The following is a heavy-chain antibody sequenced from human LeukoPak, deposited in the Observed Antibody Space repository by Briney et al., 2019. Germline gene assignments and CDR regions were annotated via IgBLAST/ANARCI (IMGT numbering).Heavy chain of an antibody. Sequence: GGSLRLSCAASGFTFSSYWMSWVRQAPGRGLEWVANIRQDGSEKYYVDSVKGRFTISRDNAKNSLYLQMNSLRAEDTAVYYCARAEYYYDSSGLGGAFDIWGQGTMVTVSS. CDR2: IRQDGSEK. J-gene: IGHJ3*02. CDR1: GFTFSSYW. V-gene: IGHV3-7*04. D-gene: IGHD3-22*01. CDR3: ARAEYYYDSSGLGGAFDI.